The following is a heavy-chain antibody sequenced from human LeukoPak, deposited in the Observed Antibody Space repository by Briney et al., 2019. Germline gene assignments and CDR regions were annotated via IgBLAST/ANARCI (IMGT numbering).Heavy chain of an antibody. D-gene: IGHD5-18*01. CDR1: GYTFTGYY. CDR3: ARDLGGYSYGYSLDY. Sequence: ASVKVSCKASGYTFTGYYMHWVRQAPGQGLEWMGWINPNSGGTNYAQKFQGRVTMTRDTSISTAYMELSRLRSDDTAVYYCARDLGGYSYGYSLDYWGQGTLVTVSS. V-gene: IGHV1-2*02. J-gene: IGHJ4*02. CDR2: INPNSGGT.